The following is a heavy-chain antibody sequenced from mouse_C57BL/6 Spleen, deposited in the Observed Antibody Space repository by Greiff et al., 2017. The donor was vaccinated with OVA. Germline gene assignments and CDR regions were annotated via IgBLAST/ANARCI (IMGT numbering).Heavy chain of an antibody. V-gene: IGHV7-3*01. CDR1: GFTFTDYY. D-gene: IGHD1-1*01. CDR2: IRNKANGYTT. CDR3: ARYGDYGSSYPLYWYFDV. Sequence: EVKLMESGGGLVQPGGSLSLSCAASGFTFTDYYMSWVRQPPGKALEWLGFIRNKANGYTTEYSASVKGRFTISRDNSQSILYLQMNALRAEDSATYYCARYGDYGSSYPLYWYFDVWGTGTTVTVSS. J-gene: IGHJ1*03.